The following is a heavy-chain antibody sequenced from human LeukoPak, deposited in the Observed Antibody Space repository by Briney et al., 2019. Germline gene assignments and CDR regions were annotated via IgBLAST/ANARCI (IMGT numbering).Heavy chain of an antibody. V-gene: IGHV1-8*01. CDR2: MNPNSGNT. D-gene: IGHD3-16*01. J-gene: IGHJ4*02. CDR1: GYTFTSYD. Sequence: GASVKLSCKASGYTFTSYDINWVRQATGQGLEWMGWMNPNSGNTGYAQKFQGRVTMTRNTSISTAYMELSSLRSEDTAVYYCARGGSGIMITFGGVDYWGQGTLVTVSS. CDR3: ARGGSGIMITFGGVDY.